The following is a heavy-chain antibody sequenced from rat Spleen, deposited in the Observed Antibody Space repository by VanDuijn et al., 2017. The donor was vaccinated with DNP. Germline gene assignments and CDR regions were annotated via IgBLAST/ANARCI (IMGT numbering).Heavy chain of an antibody. CDR3: ARLGWYGWFAY. D-gene: IGHD1-11*01. J-gene: IGHJ3*01. CDR2: INKDSSTI. V-gene: IGHV4-2*01. Sequence: EVKLVESGGGLVQPGRSLKLYCAPSGFNFNDYWMGWVRQAPGKGLEWIGEINKDSSTINYSPSLKDKFTISRDNAQNNLYLQMSKLEYEDTAIYYCARLGWYGWFAYWGQGTLVTVSS. CDR1: GFNFNDYW.